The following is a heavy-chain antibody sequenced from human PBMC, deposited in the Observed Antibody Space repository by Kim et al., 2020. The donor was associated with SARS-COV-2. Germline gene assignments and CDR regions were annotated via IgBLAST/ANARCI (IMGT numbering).Heavy chain of an antibody. CDR3: ARTSIAAGWARHSRWFDP. Sequence: SETLSLTCAVYGGSFSGYYWSWIRQPPGKGLEWIGEINHSGSTNYNPSLKSRVTISVDTSKNQFSLKLSSVTAADTAVYYCARTSIAAGWARHSRWFDPWGQGTLVTVSS. CDR2: INHSGST. V-gene: IGHV4-34*01. D-gene: IGHD6-13*01. J-gene: IGHJ5*02. CDR1: GGSFSGYY.